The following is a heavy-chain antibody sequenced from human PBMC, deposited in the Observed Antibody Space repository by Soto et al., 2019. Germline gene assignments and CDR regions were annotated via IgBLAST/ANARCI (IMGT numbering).Heavy chain of an antibody. CDR1: GFTFSSYG. Sequence: QVQLVESGGGVVQPGRSLRLSCAASGFTFSSYGMHWVRQAPGKGLEWVAVISYDGSNKYYADSVKGRFTISRDNSKNTLYLLMNSLRAEDTAVYYCAKDSNTAGFDYWGQGTLVTVSS. CDR3: AKDSNTAGFDY. D-gene: IGHD2-21*02. J-gene: IGHJ4*02. CDR2: ISYDGSNK. V-gene: IGHV3-30*18.